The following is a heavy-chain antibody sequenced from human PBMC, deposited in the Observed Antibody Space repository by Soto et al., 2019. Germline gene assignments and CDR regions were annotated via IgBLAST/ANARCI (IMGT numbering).Heavy chain of an antibody. CDR3: ARTNPFTYYDFWSGYSGAFDI. D-gene: IGHD3-3*01. CDR2: ISAYNGNT. CDR1: GYTFTSYG. Sequence: SVKVSCKASGYTFTSYGISWVRQAPGQGLEWMGWISAYNGNTNYAQKLQGRVTMTTDTSTSTAYMELRSLRSDDTAVYYCARTNPFTYYDFWSGYSGAFDIWGQGTMVTVSS. V-gene: IGHV1-18*04. J-gene: IGHJ3*02.